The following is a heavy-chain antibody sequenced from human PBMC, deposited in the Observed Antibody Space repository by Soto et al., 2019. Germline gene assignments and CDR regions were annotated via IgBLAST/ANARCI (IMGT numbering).Heavy chain of an antibody. CDR2: ISWNSGSI. CDR3: AKDRGLVLSFYFDY. CDR1: GFTFDDYA. V-gene: IGHV3-9*01. D-gene: IGHD6-19*01. Sequence: EVQLVESGGGLVQPGRSLRLSCAASGFTFDDYAMHWVRQAPGKGLEWVSGISWNSGSIGYAGSVKGRFTISRDNAKNSLYLKMNSLRAEDTALYYCAKDRGLVLSFYFDYWGQGTLVTVSS. J-gene: IGHJ4*02.